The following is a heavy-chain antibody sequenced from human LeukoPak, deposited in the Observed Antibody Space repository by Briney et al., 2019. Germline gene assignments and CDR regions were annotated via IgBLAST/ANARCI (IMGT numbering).Heavy chain of an antibody. CDR2: IYPGDSDT. J-gene: IGHJ4*02. V-gene: IGHV5-51*01. Sequence: GESLKISCKGSGYSFTSSWIGWVRQMPGKSLEWMGIIYPGDSDTRYSPSFQGQVTISADKSISTAYLQWSTLKASDTAMYYCARSLGYDILTGYQNFFFDCWGQGTLVAVSS. CDR3: ARSLGYDILTGYQNFFFDC. CDR1: GYSFTSSW. D-gene: IGHD3-9*01.